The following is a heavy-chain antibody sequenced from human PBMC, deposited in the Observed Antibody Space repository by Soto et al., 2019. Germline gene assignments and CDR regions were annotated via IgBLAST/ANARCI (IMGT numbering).Heavy chain of an antibody. CDR2: INHSGST. V-gene: IGHV4-34*01. CDR1: GGSFSGYY. CDR3: ARDRGVRLDY. D-gene: IGHD3-10*01. J-gene: IGHJ4*02. Sequence: LSLTCAVYGGSFSGYYWSWIRQPPGKGLEWIGEINHSGSTNYNPSLKSRVTISVDTSKNQFSLKLSSVTAADTAVYYRARDRGVRLDYWGQGTLVTVSS.